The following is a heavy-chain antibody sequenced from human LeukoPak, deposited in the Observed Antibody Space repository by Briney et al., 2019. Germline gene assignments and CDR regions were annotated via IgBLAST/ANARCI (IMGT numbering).Heavy chain of an antibody. Sequence: GGSLRLSCAASGFIFSDYTMNWVRQAPGKGLEWVSSINSGSSDIYYADSVKGRFTISRDNAENSLYLQMNSLRVEDTAVYYCARGFLDYYYGMDVWGLGTTVTVSS. J-gene: IGHJ6*02. CDR2: INSGSSDI. CDR3: ARGFLDYYYGMDV. CDR1: GFIFSDYT. V-gene: IGHV3-21*01.